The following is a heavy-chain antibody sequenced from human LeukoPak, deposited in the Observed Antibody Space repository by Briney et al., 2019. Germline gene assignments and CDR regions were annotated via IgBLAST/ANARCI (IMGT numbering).Heavy chain of an antibody. CDR2: ISSSDYP. Sequence: GGSLRLSCAASGFIFSPYGMTWVRQAPGKGLEWVSTISSSDYPSYTDSVKGRFTVSRDNAKNSLYLQMNSLRAEDTAVYYCARDHSSGWYGYWGQGTLVTVSS. CDR1: GFIFSPYG. D-gene: IGHD6-19*01. CDR3: ARDHSSGWYGY. J-gene: IGHJ4*02. V-gene: IGHV3-21*01.